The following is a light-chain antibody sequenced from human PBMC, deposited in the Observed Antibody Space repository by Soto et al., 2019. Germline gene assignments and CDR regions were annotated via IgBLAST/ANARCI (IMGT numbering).Light chain of an antibody. J-gene: IGKJ3*01. Sequence: DIQMTQSPSTLSASVGDRVTITCRASQSISSWLAWYQQKPGKAPKLLIYKASSLESGVPSGFSGSGSGTEFTLTISSLQPDDFATYYCQQYNSYAGVTFGPGTKVDIK. CDR3: QQYNSYAGVT. V-gene: IGKV1-5*03. CDR1: QSISSW. CDR2: KAS.